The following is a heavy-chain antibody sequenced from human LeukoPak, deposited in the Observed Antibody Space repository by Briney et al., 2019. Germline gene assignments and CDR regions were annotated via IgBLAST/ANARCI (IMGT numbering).Heavy chain of an antibody. D-gene: IGHD5-18*01. CDR3: ARGVQLWYPLDY. V-gene: IGHV1-46*01. Sequence: GASVKVSCKASGYTFTSYGISWVRQAPGQGLEWMGIINPSGGSTSYAQKFQGRVTMTRDMSTSTVYMELSSLRSEDTAVYYCARGVQLWYPLDYWGQGTLVTVSS. CDR2: INPSGGST. J-gene: IGHJ4*02. CDR1: GYTFTSYG.